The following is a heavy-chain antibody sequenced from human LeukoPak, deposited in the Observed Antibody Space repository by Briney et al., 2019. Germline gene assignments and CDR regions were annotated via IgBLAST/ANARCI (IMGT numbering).Heavy chain of an antibody. V-gene: IGHV4-39*07. J-gene: IGHJ2*01. CDR2: IYYSGST. CDR3: ARDRDSSGYYYRPGWFDL. CDR1: GGSISSSSYY. D-gene: IGHD3-22*01. Sequence: SETLSLTCTVSGGSISSSSYYWGWIRQPPGKGLEWIGSIYYSGSTYYNPSLKSRVTISVDTSKNQFSLKLSSVTAADTAVYYCARDRDSSGYYYRPGWFDLWGRGTLVTVSS.